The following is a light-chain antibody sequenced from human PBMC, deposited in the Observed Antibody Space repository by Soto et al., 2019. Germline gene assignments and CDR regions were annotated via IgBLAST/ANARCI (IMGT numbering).Light chain of an antibody. Sequence: EIVLTQSPGTLSLSPGERATLSCRASQSVRSTYLAWYQQKPGQAPSLLIYGASNRATGIPDRFSGSWSGADFTLTISRLEPEDFAVYYCQLDDSSPPVYTFGQGTRLEIK. J-gene: IGKJ2*01. CDR3: QLDDSSPPVYT. CDR1: QSVRSTY. CDR2: GAS. V-gene: IGKV3-20*01.